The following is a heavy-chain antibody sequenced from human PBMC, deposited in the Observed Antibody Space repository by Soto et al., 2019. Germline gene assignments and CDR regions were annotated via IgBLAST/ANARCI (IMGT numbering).Heavy chain of an antibody. J-gene: IGHJ4*02. D-gene: IGHD5-12*01. V-gene: IGHV4-34*01. CDR1: GGSFSGYY. CDR2: INHSGIT. CDR3: ARGRGGYSERWLQLFRGYFYY. Sequence: QEELQQWGAGLLKPSETLSLTCAVYGGSFSGYYWSWIRQPPGKGLEWIGEINHSGITNYNPSLKSRVTISVDTSKNQFSLKLSSVTAADTAVYYCARGRGGYSERWLQLFRGYFYYWGQGTLVTVSS.